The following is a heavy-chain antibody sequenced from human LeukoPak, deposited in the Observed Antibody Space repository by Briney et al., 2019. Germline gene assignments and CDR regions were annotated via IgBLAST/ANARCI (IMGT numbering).Heavy chain of an antibody. V-gene: IGHV4-59*01. Sequence: SETLSLTCSVSGGSISSDNWNWIRQPPGKGLEWIGYIYHSGSTNYNPSLKSRVTISVDTSKNQFSLKLSSVTAADTAVYSCARRSWAARDAFDIWGQGTMVTVSS. CDR3: ARRSWAARDAFDI. D-gene: IGHD3-16*01. CDR1: GGSISSDN. J-gene: IGHJ3*02. CDR2: IYHSGST.